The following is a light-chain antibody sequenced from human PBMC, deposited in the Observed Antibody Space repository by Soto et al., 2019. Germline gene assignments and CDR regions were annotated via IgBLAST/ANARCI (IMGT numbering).Light chain of an antibody. CDR1: QSVSRSN. CDR2: GAS. V-gene: IGKV3-20*01. Sequence: EIVLTQSPGTLSLSPGERATLSCRASQSVSRSNFAWYQQKPGQAPRLLIYGASSRASGIPDRFSGAGSGTDFTLSINRLEPEDFAVYYCQHYDTSLTFGGGPMVEL. CDR3: QHYDTSLT. J-gene: IGKJ4*01.